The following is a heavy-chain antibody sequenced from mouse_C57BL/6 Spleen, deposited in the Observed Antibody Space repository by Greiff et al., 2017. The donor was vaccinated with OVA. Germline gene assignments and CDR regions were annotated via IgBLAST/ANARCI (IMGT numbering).Heavy chain of an antibody. D-gene: IGHD1-3*01. CDR3: ARREWEDAMDY. V-gene: IGHV5-17*01. J-gene: IGHJ4*01. Sequence: EVKVVESGGGLVKPGGSLKLSCAASGFTFSDYGMHWVRQAPEKGLEWVAYISRGSSTIYYADTVKGRFTISRDNAKNTLFLQMTSLRSEDTAMYYCARREWEDAMDYWGQGTSVTVSS. CDR2: ISRGSSTI. CDR1: GFTFSDYG.